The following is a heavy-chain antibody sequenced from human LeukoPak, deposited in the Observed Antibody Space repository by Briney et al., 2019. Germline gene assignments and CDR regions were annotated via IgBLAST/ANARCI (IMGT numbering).Heavy chain of an antibody. V-gene: IGHV4-4*07. D-gene: IGHD3-22*01. CDR3: ARARYYDSGGYYFDDY. J-gene: IGHJ4*02. Sequence: SETLSLTCTVSGGSISSYYWSWIRQPAGKGLEWIGRIYTSGSTNYNPSLKSRVTMSVDTSKNQFSLKLSSVTAADTAVYYCARARYYDSGGYYFDDYWGQGTLVTVSS. CDR2: IYTSGST. CDR1: GGSISSYY.